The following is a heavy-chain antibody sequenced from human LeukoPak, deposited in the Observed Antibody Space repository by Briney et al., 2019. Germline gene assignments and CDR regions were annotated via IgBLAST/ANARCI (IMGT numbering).Heavy chain of an antibody. Sequence: SETLSLTCTVSGGSISSYYWSWIRQPPGKGLEWIGYIYYSGSTNYNPSLKSRVTISVDTSKNQFSLKLSSVTAADTAVYYCASGGYSYGFDYWGQGTLVTVSS. D-gene: IGHD5-18*01. V-gene: IGHV4-59*01. CDR3: ASGGYSYGFDY. J-gene: IGHJ4*02. CDR2: IYYSGST. CDR1: GGSISSYY.